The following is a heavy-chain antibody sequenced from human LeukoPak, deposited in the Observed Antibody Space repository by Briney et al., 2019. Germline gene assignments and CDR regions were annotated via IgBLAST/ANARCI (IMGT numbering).Heavy chain of an antibody. D-gene: IGHD6-19*01. Sequence: SQTLSLTCTVSGGSISSGSYYWSWIQQPAGKGLEWIGRIYTSGSTNYNPSLKSRVTISVDTSKNQFSLKLSSVTAADTAVYYCARSSLIAVAGTVYMDVWGQGTTVTVSS. J-gene: IGHJ6*03. CDR2: IYTSGST. V-gene: IGHV4-61*02. CDR3: ARSSLIAVAGTVYMDV. CDR1: GGSISSGSYY.